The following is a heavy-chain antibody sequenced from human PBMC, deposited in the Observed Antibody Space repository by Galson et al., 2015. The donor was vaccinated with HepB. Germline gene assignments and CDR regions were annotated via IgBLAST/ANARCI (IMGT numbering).Heavy chain of an antibody. CDR2: IYYSGTT. Sequence: ETLSLTCTVSGGSISSSSYYWGWIRQPPGMGLEWIGSIYYSGTTYYNPSLKSRVTISVDTSKNHFSLKLSSVTAADTAVYYCARLGIPAPLRMSFDFWGQGTLVTVSS. CDR1: GGSISSSSYY. V-gene: IGHV4-39*02. CDR3: ARLGIPAPLRMSFDF. J-gene: IGHJ4*02.